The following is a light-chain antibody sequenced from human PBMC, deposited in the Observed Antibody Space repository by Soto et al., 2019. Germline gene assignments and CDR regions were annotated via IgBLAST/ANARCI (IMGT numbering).Light chain of an antibody. J-gene: IGLJ1*01. Sequence: QSALTQPASVSGSPGQSITISCTGTSSDVGGYNSVSWYQQHPGKALKLMIYEVSNRPSGVYNRFSGSKSGNTASLTISGLQAEDEDDYYCSSYTTSSSLLYVFGTGTKLTVL. CDR2: EVS. CDR1: SSDVGGYNS. CDR3: SSYTTSSSLLYV. V-gene: IGLV2-14*01.